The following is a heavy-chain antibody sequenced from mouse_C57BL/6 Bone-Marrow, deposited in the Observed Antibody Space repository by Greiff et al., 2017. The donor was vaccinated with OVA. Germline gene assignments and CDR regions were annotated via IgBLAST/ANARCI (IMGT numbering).Heavy chain of an antibody. D-gene: IGHD3-2*02. J-gene: IGHJ4*01. CDR1: GYTFTDYY. Sequence: QVQLQQSGAELVRPGASVKLSCKASGYTFTDYYINWVKQRPGQGLEWIARIYPGSGNTYYNEKFKGKATLTAEKSSSTAYMQLSSLTSEDSAIYFCSSSGYRSCAMDYWGQGTSVTVSS. CDR2: IYPGSGNT. CDR3: SSSGYRSCAMDY. V-gene: IGHV1-76*01.